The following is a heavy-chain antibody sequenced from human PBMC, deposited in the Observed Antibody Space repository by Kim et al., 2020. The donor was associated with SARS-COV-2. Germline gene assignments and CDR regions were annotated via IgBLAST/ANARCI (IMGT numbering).Heavy chain of an antibody. D-gene: IGHD6-13*01. J-gene: IGHJ6*02. CDR2: IYSGGRT. CDR1: GFTVSSNY. CDR3: ARELTAAGKGSYYYYGIDV. Sequence: GGSLRLSCAASGFTVSSNYMSWVRQAPGKGLEWVSVIYSGGRTYYADSVKGRFTISRHNSKNTLYLQMNSLRAEDTAVYYCARELTAAGKGSYYYYGIDVWGQGTTVTVSS. V-gene: IGHV3-53*04.